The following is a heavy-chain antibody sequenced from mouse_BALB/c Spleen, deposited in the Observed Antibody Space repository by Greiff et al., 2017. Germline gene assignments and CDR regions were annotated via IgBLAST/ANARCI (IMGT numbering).Heavy chain of an antibody. CDR3: ARGLGTTVVARYYFDY. CDR2: ISSGGST. CDR1: GFTFSSYA. D-gene: IGHD1-1*01. J-gene: IGHJ2*01. Sequence: EVKLMESGGGLVKPGGSLKLSCAASGFTFSSYAMSWVRQTPEKRLEWVASISSGGSTYYPDSVKGRFTISRDNARNILYLQMSSLRSEDTAMYYCARGLGTTVVARYYFDYWGQGTTLTVSS. V-gene: IGHV5-6-5*01.